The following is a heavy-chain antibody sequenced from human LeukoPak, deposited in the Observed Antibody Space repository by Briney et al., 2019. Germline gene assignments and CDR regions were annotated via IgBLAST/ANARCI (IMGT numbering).Heavy chain of an antibody. V-gene: IGHV3-21*03. CDR3: DSSGYYSLFFDY. J-gene: IGHJ4*02. Sequence: GGSLRLSCAASGFTFSSYSMNWVRQAPGKGLEWVSSISSSSSYIYYADSVKGRFTISRDNAKNSLYLQMNSLRAEARGFDYYDSSGYYSLFFDYWGQGTLVTVSS. CDR2: ISSSSSYI. CDR1: GFTFSSYS. D-gene: IGHD3-22*01.